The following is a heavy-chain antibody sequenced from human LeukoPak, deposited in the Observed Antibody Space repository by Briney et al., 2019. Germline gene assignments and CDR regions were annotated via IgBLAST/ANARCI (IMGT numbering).Heavy chain of an antibody. V-gene: IGHV3-21*01. D-gene: IGHD2-15*01. CDR1: GFTFSSYG. J-gene: IGHJ4*02. CDR3: ARDVGKAYFDY. CDR2: ISSSSVYI. Sequence: GGSLRLSCAASGFTFSSYGMKWVRQAPGKGLEWVSSISSSSVYIYYADSVKGRFTTSRDNAKNSLYLQMASLRAEDTAVYYCARDVGKAYFDYWGQGTLVTVSS.